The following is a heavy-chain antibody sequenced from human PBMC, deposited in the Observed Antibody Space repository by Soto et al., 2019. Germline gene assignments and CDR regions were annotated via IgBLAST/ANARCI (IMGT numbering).Heavy chain of an antibody. CDR2: ISGSGGST. CDR3: AKGRFRAEADY. D-gene: IGHD3-10*01. V-gene: IGHV3-23*01. CDR1: GFTFSSYA. J-gene: IGHJ4*02. Sequence: GGPLRLSCAAFGFTFSSYAMSWISQAPGKGLEWVSAISGSGGSTYYADSVKGRFTISRDNSKNTLYLQMNSLRAEDTAVYYCAKGRFRAEADYWGQGTLVTVSS.